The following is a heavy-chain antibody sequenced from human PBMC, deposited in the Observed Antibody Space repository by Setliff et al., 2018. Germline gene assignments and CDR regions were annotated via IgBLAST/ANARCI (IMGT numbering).Heavy chain of an antibody. D-gene: IGHD3-16*01. CDR3: ARDRLRSDSPWGYFDY. CDR1: GFTFSSYS. Sequence: GGSLRLSCAASGFTFSSYSMNWVRQAPGKGLEWVANIKQDGSEKYYADSVKGRFTISRDNSKNTLYLQMNSLRAEDTAVYYCARDRLRSDSPWGYFDYWGQGTLVTVSS. J-gene: IGHJ4*02. V-gene: IGHV3-7*01. CDR2: IKQDGSEK.